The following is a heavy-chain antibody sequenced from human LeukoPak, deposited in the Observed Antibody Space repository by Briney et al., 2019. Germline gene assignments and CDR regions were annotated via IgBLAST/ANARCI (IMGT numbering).Heavy chain of an antibody. Sequence: SETLSLTCTVSGGSISSGDYYWSWIRQPPGKGLEWIGYIYYSGSTYYNPSLKSRVTISVDTSKNQFSLKLSSVTAADTAVYYCARARRPIVVVPAGRYYFDYWGQGTLATVSS. CDR1: GGSISSGDYY. CDR2: IYYSGST. J-gene: IGHJ4*02. CDR3: ARARRPIVVVPAGRYYFDY. V-gene: IGHV4-30-4*01. D-gene: IGHD2-2*01.